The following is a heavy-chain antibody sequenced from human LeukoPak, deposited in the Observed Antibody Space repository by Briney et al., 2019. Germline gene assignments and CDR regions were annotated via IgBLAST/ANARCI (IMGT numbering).Heavy chain of an antibody. J-gene: IGHJ4*02. CDR1: GYTFTSYY. CDR2: INPSGGST. V-gene: IGHV1-46*01. Sequence: ASVKLSCKASGYTFTSYYMHWVRQAPGQGLEWMGIINPSGGSTSYAQKFQGRVTMTRDTSTSTVYMELSSLRSEDTAVYYCARGGFSSVVVTAISPNYWGQGTLVTVSS. CDR3: ARGGFSSVVVTAISPNY. D-gene: IGHD2-21*02.